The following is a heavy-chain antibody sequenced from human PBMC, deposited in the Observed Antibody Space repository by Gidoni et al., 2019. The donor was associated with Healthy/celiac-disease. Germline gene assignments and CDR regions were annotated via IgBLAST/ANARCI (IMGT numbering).Heavy chain of an antibody. Sequence: QVPLQESGPGLVQPSETLSLPCTVSGYSISSGYYWGWIRQPPGKGLEWLGSIYHSGSTYYNPPLKSRVTISVDTAKNQFSLKLSSGTAADTAVDYCARANYYYGDDVHWFDPWGQGTLVTVSS. J-gene: IGHJ5*02. CDR1: GYSISSGYY. CDR3: ARANYYYGDDVHWFDP. V-gene: IGHV4-38-2*02. D-gene: IGHD4-17*01. CDR2: IYHSGST.